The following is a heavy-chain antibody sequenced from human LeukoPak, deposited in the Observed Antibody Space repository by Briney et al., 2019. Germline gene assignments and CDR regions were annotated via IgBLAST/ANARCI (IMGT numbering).Heavy chain of an antibody. CDR3: ASNYYGSGSLDY. Sequence: SETLSLTCTVSGGSISSYYWSWIRQPPGKGLEWIGYIYYSGSTNYNPSLKSRVTISVDTSKNQFSLKLSSVTAADTAVYYCASNYYGSGSLDYWGQGSLVTVSS. CDR1: GGSISSYY. CDR2: IYYSGST. D-gene: IGHD3-10*01. V-gene: IGHV4-59*08. J-gene: IGHJ4*02.